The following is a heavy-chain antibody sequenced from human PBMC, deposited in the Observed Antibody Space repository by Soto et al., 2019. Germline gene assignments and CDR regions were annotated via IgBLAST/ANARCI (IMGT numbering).Heavy chain of an antibody. CDR1: GGSISSYY. V-gene: IGHV4-59*01. D-gene: IGHD3-9*01. J-gene: IGHJ4*02. Sequence: SETLSLTCTVSGGSISSYYWSWIRQPPGKGLEWIGYIYYSGSTNYNPSLKSRVTISVDTSKNQFSLKLSSVTAADTAVYYCARVYYDILTGYYYVDYWGQGTLVTVSS. CDR2: IYYSGST. CDR3: ARVYYDILTGYYYVDY.